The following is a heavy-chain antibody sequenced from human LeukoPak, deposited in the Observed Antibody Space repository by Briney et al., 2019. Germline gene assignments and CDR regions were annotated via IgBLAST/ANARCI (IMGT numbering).Heavy chain of an antibody. CDR2: ISGSGGST. J-gene: IGHJ4*02. V-gene: IGHV3-23*01. CDR3: AKVLTLLGYCSSTSCYGPIDY. D-gene: IGHD2-2*01. Sequence: GVSLRLSCAASGFTFSSYAMSWVRQAPGKGLEWVSAISGSGGSTYYADSVKGRFTISRDNSKNTLYLQMNSLRAEDTAVHYCAKVLTLLGYCSSTSCYGPIDYWGQGTLVTVSS. CDR1: GFTFSSYA.